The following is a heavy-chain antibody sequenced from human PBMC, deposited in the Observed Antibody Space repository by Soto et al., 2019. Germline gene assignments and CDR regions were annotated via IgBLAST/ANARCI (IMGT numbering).Heavy chain of an antibody. D-gene: IGHD4-17*01. CDR3: ARVSGDSGDFSVYYYYYYYMDL. V-gene: IGHV3-7*01. CDR1: GFTFSSYW. CDR2: IKQDGSEK. Sequence: EVQLVESGGGLVQPGGSLRISCAASGFTFSSYWMNWVRQAPGKGLEWVANIKQDGSEKYYVDSVKGRFTISRDNAKNSLYLQMNSLRAEDTAVYFCARVSGDSGDFSVYYYYYYYMDLWGKGTTVTVSS. J-gene: IGHJ6*03.